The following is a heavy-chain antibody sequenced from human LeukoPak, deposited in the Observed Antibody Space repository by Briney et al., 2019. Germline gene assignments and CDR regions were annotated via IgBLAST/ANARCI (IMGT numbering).Heavy chain of an antibody. CDR3: AKGQTYYYDSSGSPLGY. CDR2: ISGSGGST. J-gene: IGHJ4*02. V-gene: IGHV3-23*01. CDR1: GFTFSSYA. D-gene: IGHD3-22*01. Sequence: GGSLRLSCAASGFTFSSYAMSWVRQAPGKGLEWVSAISGSGGSTYYADSVKGRFTISRYNSKNTLYLQMNSLRAEDTAVYYCAKGQTYYYDSSGSPLGYWGQGTLVTVSS.